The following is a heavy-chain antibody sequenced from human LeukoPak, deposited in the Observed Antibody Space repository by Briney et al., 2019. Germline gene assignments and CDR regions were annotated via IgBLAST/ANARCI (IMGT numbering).Heavy chain of an antibody. CDR1: GFIFSNGW. D-gene: IGHD2-2*02. Sequence: GGSLRLSCAASGFIFSNGWMSWVRQAPGKGLEWVGRIKSRTDGGTTDYAAPVKGRFIISRDDSKNTLYLQMNSLKTEDTAVYYCTTVYRSSTSCYSPRMDVWGKGTPVTVSS. CDR2: IKSRTDGGTT. CDR3: TTVYRSSTSCYSPRMDV. J-gene: IGHJ6*04. V-gene: IGHV3-15*01.